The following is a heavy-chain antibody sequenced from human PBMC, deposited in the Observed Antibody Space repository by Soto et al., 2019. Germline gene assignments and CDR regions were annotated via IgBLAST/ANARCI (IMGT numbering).Heavy chain of an antibody. V-gene: IGHV4-28*01. CDR2: IHYGGGT. D-gene: IGHD7-27*01. J-gene: IGHJ4*02. CDR1: GYSISSSVW. CDR3: ARKTGDGSMTYFDY. Sequence: PSETLSLTCVVSGYSISSSVWWGWVRQPPGKGLEWIGYIHYGGGTYYNPSLKSRITMSVDTSKNQFSLNLSSVAAVDTAVYYCARKTGDGSMTYFDYWGQGALVTVSS.